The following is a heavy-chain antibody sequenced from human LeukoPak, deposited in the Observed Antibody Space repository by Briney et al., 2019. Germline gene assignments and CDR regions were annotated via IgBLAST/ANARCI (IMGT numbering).Heavy chain of an antibody. V-gene: IGHV1-24*01. D-gene: IGHD3-3*01. CDR2: FDPEDGET. CDR3: ATALPRITIFGVASFDY. Sequence: ASVKVSCKVSGYTLTELSMHWVRQAPGKGLEWMGGFDPEDGETIYAQKFQGRVTMTEDTSTDTAYMELSSLRSEDTAVYYCATALPRITIFGVASFDYWGQGTLVTVSS. CDR1: GYTLTELS. J-gene: IGHJ4*02.